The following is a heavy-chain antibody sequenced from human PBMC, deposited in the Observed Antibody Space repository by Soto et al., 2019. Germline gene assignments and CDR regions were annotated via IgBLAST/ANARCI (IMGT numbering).Heavy chain of an antibody. CDR1: NETLTTYG. Sequence: QVHLVQSGAEVKKPGDSVKVSCKASNETLTTYGISWVRQAPGQGLEWMGWVSGYSGHSSSAQEFQDRVIMTTDTSTNTAYMELWSLTSDDSAVYFCARDSSSSGYYYGMDVWGQGTTVTVSS. CDR2: VSGYSGHS. CDR3: ARDSSSSGYYYGMDV. J-gene: IGHJ6*02. V-gene: IGHV1-18*01. D-gene: IGHD6-6*01.